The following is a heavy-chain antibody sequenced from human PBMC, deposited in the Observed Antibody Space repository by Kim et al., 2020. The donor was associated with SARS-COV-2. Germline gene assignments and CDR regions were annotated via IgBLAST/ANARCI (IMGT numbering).Heavy chain of an antibody. V-gene: IGHV4-61*03. CDR3: ARGLMGIGDSFDI. CDR2: IYYSGST. D-gene: IGHD2-8*01. CDR1: GGSVSSGTYY. J-gene: IGHJ3*02. Sequence: SETLSLTCTVSGGSVSSGTYYWSWIRQPPGKGLEWIGYIYYSGSTNYNPSLKSRVTISIDTSKNHFSLKLTSVTAADTAVYYCARGLMGIGDSFDIWGQGTMVTVSS.